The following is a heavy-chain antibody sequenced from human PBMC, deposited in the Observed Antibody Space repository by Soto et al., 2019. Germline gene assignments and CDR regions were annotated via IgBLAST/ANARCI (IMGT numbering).Heavy chain of an antibody. CDR2: IDPSGSYT. D-gene: IGHD4-4*01. V-gene: IGHV5-10-1*01. CDR1: GYSFTSYL. J-gene: IGHJ6*02. CDR3: ARLINKVTFYSNYVQADV. Sequence: ESLKISFKGSGYSFTSYLLSGLRPMPGKDLAGMGMIDPSGSYTNYSPSFQDHATLQPHKSLSTASLRWSRLKASHTAIYYCARLINKVTFYSNYVQADVWGQGTTVTVSS.